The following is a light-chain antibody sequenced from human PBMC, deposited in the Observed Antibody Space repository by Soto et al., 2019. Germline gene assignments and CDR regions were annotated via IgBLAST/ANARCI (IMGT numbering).Light chain of an antibody. V-gene: IGKV3-15*01. J-gene: IGKJ4*01. CDR1: QSVSSN. Sequence: EIVMTQSPANLSVSPGEKATLSCRASQSVSSNLAWYHQKPGQAPMLLIYGASTRATGVPARFSGSGSGTEFTLTISGLQSEDFAVYYCQQYINWPLTFGGGTKVEIK. CDR2: GAS. CDR3: QQYINWPLT.